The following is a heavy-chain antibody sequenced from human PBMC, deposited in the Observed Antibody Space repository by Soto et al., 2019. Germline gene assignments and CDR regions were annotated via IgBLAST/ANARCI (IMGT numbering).Heavy chain of an antibody. V-gene: IGHV4-4*02. CDR3: ARQAGTVYYYYYGMDV. CDR2: IYHSGST. D-gene: IGHD1-1*01. Sequence: SETLSLTCTVSGGSISSSNWWSWVRQPPGKGLEWIGEIYHSGSTNYNPSLKSRVTISVDKSKNQFSLKLSSVTAADTAVYYCARQAGTVYYYYYGMDVWGQGTTVTVPS. CDR1: GGSISSSNW. J-gene: IGHJ6*02.